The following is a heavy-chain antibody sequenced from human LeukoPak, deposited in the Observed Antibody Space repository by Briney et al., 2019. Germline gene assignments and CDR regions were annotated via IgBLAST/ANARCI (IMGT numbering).Heavy chain of an antibody. V-gene: IGHV4-4*07. CDR3: AREGPAASTSFYYFMDV. Sequence: SETLSLTCTVSGDSISNYYWSWIRQPAGKGLEWIGRMYTSGATNNPSLRSRTTMSVDTSKNQLSLRLSSVTAADRAVYYCAREGPAASTSFYYFMDVWGKGTTVTVPS. J-gene: IGHJ6*03. D-gene: IGHD2-2*01. CDR1: GDSISNYY. CDR2: MYTSGAT.